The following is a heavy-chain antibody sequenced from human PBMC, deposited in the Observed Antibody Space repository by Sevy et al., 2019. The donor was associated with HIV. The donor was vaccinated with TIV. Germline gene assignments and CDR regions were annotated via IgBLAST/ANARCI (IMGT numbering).Heavy chain of an antibody. J-gene: IGHJ5*01. CDR3: GGEDAWGRVDS. CDR2: IYYNGHI. CDR1: GGSITSLY. V-gene: IGHV4-59*08. D-gene: IGHD1-26*01. Sequence: SETLSLTCTVSGGSITSLYWNWIRQPPGKGLEWIANIYYNGHINYNPSLKSRVTLSLATSKNKFSLWLSSVTAADTAMYYGGGEDAWGRVDSWGQGTLVTVSS.